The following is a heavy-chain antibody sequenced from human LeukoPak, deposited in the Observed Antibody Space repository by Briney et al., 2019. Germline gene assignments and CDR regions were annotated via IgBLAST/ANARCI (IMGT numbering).Heavy chain of an antibody. CDR3: ATRGHSSSWYYFDY. Sequence: TGGSLRLSCAASGFTFDDYAMHWVRQAPGKGLEWVSLISGDGGSKYYADSVRGRFTISRDNSKNSLYLQMNSLRTEDTALYYCATRGHSSSWYYFDYWGQGTLVTVSS. V-gene: IGHV3-43*02. J-gene: IGHJ4*02. D-gene: IGHD6-13*01. CDR2: ISGDGGSK. CDR1: GFTFDDYA.